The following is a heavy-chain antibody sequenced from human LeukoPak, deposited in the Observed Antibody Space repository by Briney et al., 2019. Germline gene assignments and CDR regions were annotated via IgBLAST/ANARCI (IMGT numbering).Heavy chain of an antibody. D-gene: IGHD4-11*01. CDR3: ARTSDYYNYYFDY. J-gene: IGHJ4*02. CDR1: VYRFTDYY. V-gene: IGHV1-2*02. CDR2: INPNDGTT. Sequence: ASVNVSCKASVYRFTDYYVHWVRQAPGRGLEWMAWINPNDGTTNYAQKFQGRVTMITDTSISTAYMELSNLRSDDTAVYYCARTSDYYNYYFDYWGQGTPVTVSS.